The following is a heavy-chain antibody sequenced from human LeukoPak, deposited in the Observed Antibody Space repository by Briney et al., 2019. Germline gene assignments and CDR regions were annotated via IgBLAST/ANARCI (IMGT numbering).Heavy chain of an antibody. CDR3: ARDRYFDWLLDY. J-gene: IGHJ4*02. CDR2: ISYDGSNK. D-gene: IGHD3-9*01. V-gene: IGHV3-30-3*01. Sequence: GGPLRLSCAASGFTFSSYAMHWVRQAPGKGLEWVAVISYDGSNKYYADSVKGRFTISRDNSKNTLYLQMNSLRAEDTAVYYCARDRYFDWLLDYWGQGTLVTVSS. CDR1: GFTFSSYA.